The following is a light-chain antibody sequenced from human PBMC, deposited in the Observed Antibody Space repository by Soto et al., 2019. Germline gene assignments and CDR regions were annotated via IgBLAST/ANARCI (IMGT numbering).Light chain of an antibody. CDR3: QQLNSYPFVYT. V-gene: IGKV1-9*01. CDR1: QGISSY. Sequence: IQLTQSPSSLSASVGDRVTITCRASQGISSYLAWYQQKPGKAPKLLIYAASTLQSGVPSRFSGSGSGTDLTLTISSQQPEDFATYYCQQLNSYPFVYTFGQGTKLEIK. J-gene: IGKJ2*01. CDR2: AAS.